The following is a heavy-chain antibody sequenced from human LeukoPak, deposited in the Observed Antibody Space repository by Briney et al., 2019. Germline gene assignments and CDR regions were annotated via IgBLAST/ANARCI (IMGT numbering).Heavy chain of an antibody. D-gene: IGHD3-10*01. V-gene: IGHV4-59*11. CDR3: ARKVQGWFDL. CDR2: IFKGGIT. CDR1: GGSMTNQY. Sequence: SETLSLTCTVSGGSMTNQYWSRIRQPPGKGLEWIGYIFKGGITNYDPSLKSRATVSADTSKNQFSLKLTSVTAADTAVYYCARKVQGWFDLWGQGTLVTVTS. J-gene: IGHJ5*02.